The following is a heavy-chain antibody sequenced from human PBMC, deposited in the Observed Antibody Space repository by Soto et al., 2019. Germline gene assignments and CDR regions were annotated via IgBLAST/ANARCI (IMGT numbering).Heavy chain of an antibody. CDR3: AKDYYDFWSGYQDKIDY. CDR2: ISYDGSNK. D-gene: IGHD3-3*01. Sequence: GGSLRLSCAASGFTFSSYGMHWVRQAPGKGLEWVAVISYDGSNKYYADSVKGRFTISRDNSKNTLYLQMNSLRAEDTAVCYCAKDYYDFWSGYQDKIDYWGQGTLVTVSS. J-gene: IGHJ4*02. V-gene: IGHV3-30*18. CDR1: GFTFSSYG.